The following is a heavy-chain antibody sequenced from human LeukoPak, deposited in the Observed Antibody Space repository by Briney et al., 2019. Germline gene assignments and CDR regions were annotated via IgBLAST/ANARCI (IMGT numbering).Heavy chain of an antibody. Sequence: GRSLRLSCAASGFTFSSHGMHWVRQAPGKGLEWVAVISYDGSNKYYADSVKGRFTISRDNSKNTLYLQMNSLRAEDTAVYYCAKDQNGPIDYWGQGTLVTVSS. CDR3: AKDQNGPIDY. CDR2: ISYDGSNK. CDR1: GFTFSSHG. V-gene: IGHV3-30*18. J-gene: IGHJ4*02.